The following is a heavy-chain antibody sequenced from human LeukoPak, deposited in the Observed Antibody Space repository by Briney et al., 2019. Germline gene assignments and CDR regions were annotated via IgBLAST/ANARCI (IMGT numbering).Heavy chain of an antibody. J-gene: IGHJ4*02. CDR1: GFTFSSYA. Sequence: GGSLRLSCAASGFTFSSYAMSWVRQAPGKGLEWVSAISGSGGSTYYADSVKGRFTISRDNSKNTLYLQMNSLRAEDTAVYYCAKVIEGGGWYTGPFDYWGPGTLVTVSS. D-gene: IGHD6-19*01. CDR3: AKVIEGGGWYTGPFDY. CDR2: ISGSGGST. V-gene: IGHV3-23*01.